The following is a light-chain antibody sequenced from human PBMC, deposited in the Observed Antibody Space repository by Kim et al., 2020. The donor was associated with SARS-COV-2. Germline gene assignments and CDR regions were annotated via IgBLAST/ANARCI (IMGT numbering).Light chain of an antibody. J-gene: IGKJ1*01. V-gene: IGKV3-15*01. Sequence: EMVMTQSPGTLSVSPGDRATLSCRASQYVGSSKLAWYQQKPGQVPRLLIYGASTRATGIPARFSGSGSGTEFTLTISSLQSEDFAVYYCQQYSNWRTFGQGTKVDIK. CDR3: QQYSNWRT. CDR1: QYVGSSK. CDR2: GAS.